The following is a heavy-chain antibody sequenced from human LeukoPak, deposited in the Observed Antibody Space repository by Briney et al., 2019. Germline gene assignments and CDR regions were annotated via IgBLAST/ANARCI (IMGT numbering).Heavy chain of an antibody. CDR1: GFTFTNYA. J-gene: IGHJ4*02. D-gene: IGHD1-20*01. CDR3: VPNRNNWNEVY. Sequence: PGGSLRLSCAASGFTFTNYAMSWVRQAPGKGLEWVSAVGTSGDSTYYADSAGGRFTISKDISKNTVYLQMSSLRVDDTAVYFCVPNRNNWNEVYWGRGTLVTVSS. V-gene: IGHV3-23*01. CDR2: VGTSGDST.